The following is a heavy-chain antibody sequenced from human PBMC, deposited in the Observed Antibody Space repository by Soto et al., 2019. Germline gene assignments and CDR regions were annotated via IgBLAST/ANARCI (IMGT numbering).Heavy chain of an antibody. V-gene: IGHV3-53*01. D-gene: IGHD2-2*02. CDR2: IYSGGST. Sequence: GGSLILSFAASGFTVSSSYMSWVRQAPGKGLEGVSFIYSGGSTYYAEAVKGLFTISRDNSKNTLYLQINSLRAEDTAVYYCARKYCSSTSCYSTPPGAFHXWGQGTLVTVS. J-gene: IGHJ3*01. CDR1: GFTVSSSY. CDR3: ARKYCSSTSCYSTPPGAFHX.